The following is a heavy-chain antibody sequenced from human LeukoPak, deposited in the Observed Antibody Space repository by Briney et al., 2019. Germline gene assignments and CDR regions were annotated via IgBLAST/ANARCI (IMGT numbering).Heavy chain of an antibody. CDR1: GFTFGDYA. V-gene: IGHV3-49*04. CDR3: TRVPIDYYDSSGYQYYFDY. Sequence: GRYLRLYCTAAGFTFGDYAMSWVRQAPGKGLEWVGFIRSKAYGGTTEYAASVKGRFTISRDDSKSIAYLQMNSLKTEDTAVYYCTRVPIDYYDSSGYQYYFDYWGQGTLVTVSS. CDR2: IRSKAYGGTT. J-gene: IGHJ4*02. D-gene: IGHD3-22*01.